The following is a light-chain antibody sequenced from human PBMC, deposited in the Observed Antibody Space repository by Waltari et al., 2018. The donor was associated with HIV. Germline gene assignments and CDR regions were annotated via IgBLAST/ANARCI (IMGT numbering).Light chain of an antibody. CDR3: HQLGSYPLT. Sequence: DIQLTQSPSFLSASVGDRVTITCRASQGIRSYLAWYQQKPGKAPKLLIYNASTLQNGVPSRFRGSASGTEFTLTISSLQPEDFATYYCHQLGSYPLTFGGGTKVEIK. J-gene: IGKJ4*01. CDR2: NAS. V-gene: IGKV1-9*01. CDR1: QGIRSY.